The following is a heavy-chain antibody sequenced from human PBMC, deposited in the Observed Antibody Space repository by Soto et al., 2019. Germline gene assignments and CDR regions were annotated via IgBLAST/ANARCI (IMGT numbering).Heavy chain of an antibody. D-gene: IGHD3-10*01. CDR3: ARTIHGSGSSDLDY. CDR2: ISGSGGST. Sequence: EVQLLESGGGLVQPGGSLRLSCAASGFTFSSYAMSWVRQAPGKGLEWVSAISGSGGSTYYADSVKGRFTISRDNSKNTLYLQLNSLRAEDTAVYYCARTIHGSGSSDLDYWGQGTLVTVSS. J-gene: IGHJ4*02. CDR1: GFTFSSYA. V-gene: IGHV3-23*01.